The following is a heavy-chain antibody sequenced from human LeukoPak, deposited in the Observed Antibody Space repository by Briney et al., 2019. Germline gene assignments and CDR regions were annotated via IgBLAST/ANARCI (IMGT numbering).Heavy chain of an antibody. CDR2: ISSSSYI. J-gene: IGHJ4*02. V-gene: IGHV3-21*01. Sequence: PGGSLRLSCAASGFTFSSYSMNWVRQAPGKGLEWVSSISSSSYIYYADSVKGRFTISRDNAKNSLYLQMNSLRAEDTAVYYCAREGVYGSGSHFDYWGQGTLVTVSS. CDR3: AREGVYGSGSHFDY. CDR1: GFTFSSYS. D-gene: IGHD3-10*01.